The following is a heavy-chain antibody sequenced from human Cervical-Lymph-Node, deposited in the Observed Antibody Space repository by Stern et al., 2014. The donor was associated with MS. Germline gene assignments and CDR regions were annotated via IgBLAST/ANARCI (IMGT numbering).Heavy chain of an antibody. Sequence: QVQLQQWGAGLLRPSETLSLTCAVHGASFTDHYLSWIRQTPGKGLEWIGEINSSGGTHYNPSLMSRATLSVDPSRNQFSLKLSSLTAADTAMYYCARERKVERSARLLVSFDVWGQGTLVTVSS. D-gene: IGHD1-1*01. J-gene: IGHJ3*01. V-gene: IGHV4-34*01. CDR1: GASFTDHY. CDR2: INSSGGT. CDR3: ARERKVERSARLLVSFDV.